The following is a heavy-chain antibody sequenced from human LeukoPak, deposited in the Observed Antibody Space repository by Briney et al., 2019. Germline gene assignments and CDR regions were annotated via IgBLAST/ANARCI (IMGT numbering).Heavy chain of an antibody. D-gene: IGHD2-15*01. CDR3: ARDSGRGSDY. CDR1: GFTFSSYW. V-gene: IGHV3-21*01. CDR2: ISSSSSYI. J-gene: IGHJ4*02. Sequence: PGGSLRLSCAASGFTFSSYWMSWVRQAQGKGLEWVSSISSSSSYIYYADSVKGRFTISRDNAKNSLYLQMNSLRAEDTAVYYCARDSGRGSDYWGQGTLVTVSS.